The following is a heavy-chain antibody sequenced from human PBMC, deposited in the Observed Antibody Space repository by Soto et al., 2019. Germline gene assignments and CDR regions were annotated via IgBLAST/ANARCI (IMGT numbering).Heavy chain of an antibody. J-gene: IGHJ6*02. CDR2: IYYSGST. CDR3: ARDRRITRVRGVMWHYGMDV. Sequence: PSETLSLTCTVSGGSISSGGYYWSWIRQHPGKGLEWIGYIYYSGSTYYNPSLKSRVTISVDTSKNQFSLKLSSVTAADTAVYYCARDRRITRVRGVMWHYGMDVWGQGSTVTVSS. CDR1: GGSISSGGYY. V-gene: IGHV4-31*03. D-gene: IGHD3-10*01.